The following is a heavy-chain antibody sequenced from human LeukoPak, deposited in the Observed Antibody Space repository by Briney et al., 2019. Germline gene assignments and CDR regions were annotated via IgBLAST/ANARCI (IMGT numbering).Heavy chain of an antibody. V-gene: IGHV4-4*07. CDR1: GNSISNYY. J-gene: IGHJ5*02. CDR3: ARQTYYYDSSGYLKGWFDP. D-gene: IGHD3-22*01. Sequence: SETLSLTCTVSGNSISNYYWSWIRQPAGKGLEWIGRIYISESTNYNPSLKSRVTMSVDTSKNQFSLKLSSVTAADTALYYCARQTYYYDSSGYLKGWFDPWGQGTLVTVSS. CDR2: IYISEST.